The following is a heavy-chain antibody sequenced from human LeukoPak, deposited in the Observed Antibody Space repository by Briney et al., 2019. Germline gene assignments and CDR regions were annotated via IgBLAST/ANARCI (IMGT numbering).Heavy chain of an antibody. J-gene: IGHJ6*02. D-gene: IGHD3-9*01. V-gene: IGHV4-30-4*01. CDR2: IYYSGST. Sequence: PSETLSLTCTVSGGSTSSGDYYWSWIRQPPGKGLEWIGYIYYSGSTYYNPSLKSRVTISVDTSKNQFSLKLSSVTAADTAVYYCARDRGLRYFDWLPIPSRGRWLDVWGQGTTVTVSS. CDR1: GGSTSSGDYY. CDR3: ARDRGLRYFDWLPIPSRGRWLDV.